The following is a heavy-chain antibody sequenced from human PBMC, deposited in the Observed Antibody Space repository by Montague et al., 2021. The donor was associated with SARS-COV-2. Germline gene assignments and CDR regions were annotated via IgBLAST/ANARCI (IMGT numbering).Heavy chain of an antibody. CDR2: TYYRSEWYS. J-gene: IGHJ4*02. V-gene: IGHV6-1*01. D-gene: IGHD2-15*01. CDR3: ARAERGSCGDGNCYQYFFNY. Sequence: YAISGDSVSTNSGTWNWVRLSPSRGLEWLGRTYYRSEWYSDYSVSAKSRISINPDTSKNQFSLQLNSVTPEDTAVYYCARAERGSCGDGNCYQYFFNYWGQGTLVAVSS. CDR1: GDSVSTNSGT.